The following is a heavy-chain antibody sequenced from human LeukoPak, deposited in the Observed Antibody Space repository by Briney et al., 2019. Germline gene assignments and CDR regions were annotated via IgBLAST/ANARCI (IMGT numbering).Heavy chain of an antibody. CDR2: IFHSGRA. V-gene: IGHV4-38-2*02. CDR1: GSSINSADY. D-gene: IGHD2-2*01. Sequence: PSETLSLTCTVSGSSINSADYWGWIRQPPGKGLEYIGSIFHSGRAYYNPSLESRITISMDTSKNQFSLKLDSVTAPDTAVYSRAGGRKYWSSTSCYYNWFDPWGQGTLVTVSS. CDR3: AGGRKYWSSTSCYYNWFDP. J-gene: IGHJ5*02.